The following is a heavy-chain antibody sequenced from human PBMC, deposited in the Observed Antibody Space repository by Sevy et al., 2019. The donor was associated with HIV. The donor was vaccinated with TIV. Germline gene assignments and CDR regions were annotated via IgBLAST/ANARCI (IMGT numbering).Heavy chain of an antibody. CDR3: TTDPAIVVVPAATAV. D-gene: IGHD2-2*01. CDR1: GFTFSNAW. J-gene: IGHJ6*02. Sequence: WGSLRLSCAASGFTFSNAWMSWVRQAPGKGLEWVGRIKSKTDGGTTDYAAPVKGRFTISRDDSKNTLYLQMNSLKTEDTAVYYCTTDPAIVVVPAATAVWGQGTTVTVSS. V-gene: IGHV3-15*01. CDR2: IKSKTDGGTT.